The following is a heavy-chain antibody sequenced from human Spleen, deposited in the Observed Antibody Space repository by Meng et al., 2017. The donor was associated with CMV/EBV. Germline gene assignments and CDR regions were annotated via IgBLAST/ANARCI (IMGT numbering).Heavy chain of an antibody. CDR2: INHSGST. J-gene: IGHJ5*02. V-gene: IGHV4-34*01. CDR3: ARGLDSGWYPAA. CDR1: GGSINGYY. Sequence: SETLSLTCTVSGGSINGYYWSWIRQPPGKGLEWIGEINHSGSTNYNPSLKSRVTISVDTSKNQFSLKLSSVTAADTAVYYCARGLDSGWYPAAWGQGTLVTVSS. D-gene: IGHD6-19*01.